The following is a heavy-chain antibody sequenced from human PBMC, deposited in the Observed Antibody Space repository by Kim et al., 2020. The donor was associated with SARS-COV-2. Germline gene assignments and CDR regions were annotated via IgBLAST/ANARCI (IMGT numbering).Heavy chain of an antibody. CDR1: GGSISTRSYY. CDR2: VHSSGST. Sequence: SETLSLTCTVSGGSISTRSYYWGWIRQPPVKGLEWIASVHSSGSTHYNPSLKSRVTISIDTSKNQFSLKLTSVTAADRAVYYCARHTGTGNVYYYGMDVWGQGTTVTVSS. J-gene: IGHJ6*02. CDR3: ARHTGTGNVYYYGMDV. V-gene: IGHV4-39*01. D-gene: IGHD4-17*01.